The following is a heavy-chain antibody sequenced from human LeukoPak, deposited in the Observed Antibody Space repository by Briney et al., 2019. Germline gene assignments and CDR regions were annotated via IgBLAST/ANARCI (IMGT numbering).Heavy chain of an antibody. V-gene: IGHV3-53*01. D-gene: IGHD4-23*01. Sequence: GGSLRLSCAASGFTFSNYWMSWVRQAPGKGLEWVSVIYRGGNTYYADSVKGRFSISRDNSKNTVYLQMNSLRAEDTAVYYCATFSYAGNAGGSAGSWGQGTLVTVSS. CDR1: GFTFSNYW. J-gene: IGHJ5*02. CDR3: ATFSYAGNAGGSAGS. CDR2: IYRGGNT.